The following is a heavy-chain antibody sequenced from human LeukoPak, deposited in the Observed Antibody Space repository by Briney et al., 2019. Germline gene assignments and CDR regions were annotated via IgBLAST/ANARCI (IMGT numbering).Heavy chain of an antibody. CDR1: GGSFSGYY. Sequence: SETLSLTCAVYGGSFSGYYWSWIRQPPGKGLEWIGEINHSGSTNYNPSLKSRVTISVDTSKNQFSLKLSSVTAADTAVYYCARGLLVDYDRSGYFDYWGQGTLVTVSS. D-gene: IGHD3-22*01. CDR2: INHSGST. CDR3: ARGLLVDYDRSGYFDY. V-gene: IGHV4-34*01. J-gene: IGHJ4*02.